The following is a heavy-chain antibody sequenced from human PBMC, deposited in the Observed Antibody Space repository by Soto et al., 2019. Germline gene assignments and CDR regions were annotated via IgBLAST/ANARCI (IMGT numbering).Heavy chain of an antibody. J-gene: IGHJ6*02. CDR3: AKGSAMVRGVIYYYGMDV. Sequence: EVQLLESGGGLVQPGGSLRLSCAASGFTFSSYAMSWVRQAPGKGLEWVSAISGSGGSTYYADSVKGRFTISRDNSKNPLYLQMNSLRAEDTAVYYCAKGSAMVRGVIYYYGMDVWGQGTTVTVSS. CDR2: ISGSGGST. D-gene: IGHD3-10*01. CDR1: GFTFSSYA. V-gene: IGHV3-23*01.